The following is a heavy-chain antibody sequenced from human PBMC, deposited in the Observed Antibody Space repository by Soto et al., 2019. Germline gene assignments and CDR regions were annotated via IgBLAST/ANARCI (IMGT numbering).Heavy chain of an antibody. D-gene: IGHD3-22*01. V-gene: IGHV3-33*01. CDR2: IWYDGSNK. CDR1: GFTFSSYG. CDR3: ARGPYYYDSSGYIDY. Sequence: GGSLRLSCAASGFTFSSYGMHWVRQAPGKGLEWVAVIWYDGSNKYYADSVKGRFTISRDNSKNTLYLQMNSLRAEDTAVYYCARGPYYYDSSGYIDYWGQGTLVTVSS. J-gene: IGHJ4*02.